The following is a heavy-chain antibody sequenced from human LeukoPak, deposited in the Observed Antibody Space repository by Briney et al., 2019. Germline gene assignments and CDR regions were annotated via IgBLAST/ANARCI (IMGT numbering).Heavy chain of an antibody. V-gene: IGHV1-18*01. CDR2: ISGYNGNT. Sequence: ASVKVSCKASGYTFTSYGFTWVRQAPGQGLEWMGWISGYNGNTNYAQRLQGRVTMTTDTSTSTAYMELTSLRSDDTAVYYCAMGETVTTPPRDYWGQGTLVTVSS. D-gene: IGHD4-17*01. J-gene: IGHJ4*02. CDR1: GYTFTSYG. CDR3: AMGETVTTPPRDY.